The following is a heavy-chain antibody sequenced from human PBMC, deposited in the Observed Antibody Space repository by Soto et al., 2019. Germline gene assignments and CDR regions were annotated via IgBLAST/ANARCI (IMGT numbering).Heavy chain of an antibody. CDR2: IIPIFGTA. V-gene: IGHV1-69*13. CDR3: ARDLGTVNGDYGY. CDR1: GGTFSSYA. Sequence: SVKVSCKASGGTFSSYAISWVRQAPGQGLEWMGGIIPIFGTANYAQKFQGRVTITADESTSTAYMELSSLRSEDTAVYYCARDLGTVNGDYGYWGQGTLVTVSS. D-gene: IGHD4-17*01. J-gene: IGHJ4*02.